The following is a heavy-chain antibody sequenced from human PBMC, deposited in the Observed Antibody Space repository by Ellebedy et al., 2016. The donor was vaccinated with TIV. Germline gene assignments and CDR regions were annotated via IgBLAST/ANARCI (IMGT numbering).Heavy chain of an antibody. Sequence: GESLKTSCAASGFTFSSYAMHWVRQAPGKGLEGGAVISYDGSNKYYADSVKGRFTISSDNSKNTLYLQMNSLRAEDTAVYYCARVGRQLVLDKRFDPWGQGTLVTVSS. V-gene: IGHV3-30*01. CDR3: ARVGRQLVLDKRFDP. CDR1: GFTFSSYA. J-gene: IGHJ5*02. CDR2: ISYDGSNK. D-gene: IGHD6-13*01.